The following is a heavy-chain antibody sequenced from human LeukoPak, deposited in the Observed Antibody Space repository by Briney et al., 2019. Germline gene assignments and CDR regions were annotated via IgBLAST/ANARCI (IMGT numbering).Heavy chain of an antibody. D-gene: IGHD1-20*01. J-gene: IGHJ3*02. CDR3: ARDSHITGTPFDI. V-gene: IGHV3-21*01. Sequence: PGGSLRLSCAASGFTFRSYAIHWVRQAPGKGLEWVSSISSSSSYIYYADSVKGRFTISRDNAKDSLYLQMNSLRAEDTAVYYCARDSHITGTPFDIWGQGTMVTVSS. CDR1: GFTFRSYA. CDR2: ISSSSSYI.